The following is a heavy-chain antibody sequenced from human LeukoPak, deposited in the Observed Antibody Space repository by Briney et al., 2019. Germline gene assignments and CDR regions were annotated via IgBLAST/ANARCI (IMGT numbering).Heavy chain of an antibody. J-gene: IGHJ4*02. CDR3: VRDSTISGWYELGY. CDR2: ISNEGAT. V-gene: IGHV3-53*01. D-gene: IGHD6-19*01. CDR1: GGSISSSNW. Sequence: ETLSLTCAVSGGSISSSNWWSWVRQAPGKGLESVSVISNEGATYYADSVKGRFSISRDNSKNTVSLQMNSLRAEDTAVYFCVRDSTISGWYELGYWGQGTLVTVSS.